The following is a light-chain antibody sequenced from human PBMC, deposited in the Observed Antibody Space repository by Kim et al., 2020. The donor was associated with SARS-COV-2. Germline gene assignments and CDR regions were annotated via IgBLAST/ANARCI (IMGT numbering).Light chain of an antibody. CDR3: ATWDDSLDAWM. J-gene: IGLJ3*02. CDR1: SSNIGRNT. CDR2: TDD. Sequence: ELTQPPSASGTPGQRVTISCSGSSSNIGRNTVNWYQQFPGTAPQLLIDTDDRRPSGVSDRVSCSKSGTSASLAINALRSEDEADYYCATWDDSLDAWMFGGGTQLTVL. V-gene: IGLV1-44*01.